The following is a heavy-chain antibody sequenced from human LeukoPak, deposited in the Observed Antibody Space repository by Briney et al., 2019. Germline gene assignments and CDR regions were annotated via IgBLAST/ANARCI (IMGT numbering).Heavy chain of an antibody. CDR1: GGSISSGGYY. D-gene: IGHD2-8*01. V-gene: IGHV4-31*03. CDR3: ARSSIVLMVYAIPSHFDY. CDR2: IYYSGST. J-gene: IGHJ4*02. Sequence: SQTLSLTCTVSGGSISSGGYYWSWIRQHPGKGLEWIGYIYYSGSTYYNPSLKSRVTISVDRSKNQFSLKLSSVTAADTAVYYCARSSIVLMVYAIPSHFDYWGQGTLVTVSS.